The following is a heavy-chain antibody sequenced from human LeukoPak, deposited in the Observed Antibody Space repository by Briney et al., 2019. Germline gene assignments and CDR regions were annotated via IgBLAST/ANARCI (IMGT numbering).Heavy chain of an antibody. CDR1: GFTFSTYG. Sequence: GGSLRLSCAASGFTFSTYGMHWVRQAPGKGLEWVALIWYDGSKKYYADSVKGRFTISRDNSKNTLYLQMNSLRAEDTAIYYCARDQGCSSTDCYSLFFHYWGQGTLVTVSS. V-gene: IGHV3-33*08. CDR3: ARDQGCSSTDCYSLFFHY. CDR2: IWYDGSKK. J-gene: IGHJ4*02. D-gene: IGHD2-2*01.